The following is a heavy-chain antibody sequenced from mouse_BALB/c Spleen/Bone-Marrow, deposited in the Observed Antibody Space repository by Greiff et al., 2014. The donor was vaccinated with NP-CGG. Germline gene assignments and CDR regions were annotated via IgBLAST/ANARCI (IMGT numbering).Heavy chain of an antibody. D-gene: IGHD4-1*01. CDR1: GFSLTDYG. CDR2: IWGGGIT. CDR3: AKLNWDEGDY. Sequence: VQLVESGPGLVAPSQSLSITCTVSGFSLTDYGVSWIRQPPGKGLEWLGVIWGGGITYYNSTLRSRLIISKDNSKSQVFLKMNSLQTDDTAMYYCAKLNWDEGDYWGQGTTLTVSS. V-gene: IGHV2-6-5*01. J-gene: IGHJ2*01.